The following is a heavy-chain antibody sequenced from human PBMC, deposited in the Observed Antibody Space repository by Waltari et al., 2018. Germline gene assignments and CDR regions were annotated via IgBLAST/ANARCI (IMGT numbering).Heavy chain of an antibody. CDR1: GFTFSSYW. Sequence: EVQLVESGGGLVQPGGSLRLSCAASGFTFSSYWMSWVRQAPGKGLEWVANRKQDGSEKYYVDYVKGRFTISRDNAKNSLYLQMNSLRAEDTAVYYCARDSVVVPAAIISWGQGTLVTVSS. D-gene: IGHD2-2*01. V-gene: IGHV3-7*01. CDR3: ARDSVVVPAAIIS. CDR2: RKQDGSEK. J-gene: IGHJ4*02.